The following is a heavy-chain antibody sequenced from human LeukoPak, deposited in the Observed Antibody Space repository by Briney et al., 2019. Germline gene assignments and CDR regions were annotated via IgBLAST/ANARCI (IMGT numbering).Heavy chain of an antibody. V-gene: IGHV3-21*01. CDR2: IISSTSYI. Sequence: PGGSLRLSCAASGFTFSSYSMNWVRQAPGKGLEWVSSIISSTSYIYYADSVKGRFTISRDNAKNSLYLQMNSLRAEDTAVYYCASQGYSAYDLAYWGQGTLVTVFS. D-gene: IGHD5-12*01. CDR1: GFTFSSYS. J-gene: IGHJ4*02. CDR3: ASQGYSAYDLAY.